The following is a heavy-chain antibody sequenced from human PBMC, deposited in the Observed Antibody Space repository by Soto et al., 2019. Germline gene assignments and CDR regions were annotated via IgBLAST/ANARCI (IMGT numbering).Heavy chain of an antibody. D-gene: IGHD6-19*01. V-gene: IGHV4-30-4*01. Sequence: SETLSVTCTVSADSISSTDYYGNCVRQPPEKGLEWIASIYYSGSISYNPSLKSRLAISADTSKNQFSLTLSSVTAADTAVYYCARDRFVXSSGPTYSYYDMHVWRQGTTVTVS. J-gene: IGHJ6*02. CDR1: ADSISSTDYY. CDR3: ARDRFVXSSGPTYSYYDMHV. CDR2: IYYSGSI.